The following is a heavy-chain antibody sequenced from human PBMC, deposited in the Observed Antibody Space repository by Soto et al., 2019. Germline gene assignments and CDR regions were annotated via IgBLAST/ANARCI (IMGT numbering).Heavy chain of an antibody. CDR1: GYTFTSYG. V-gene: IGHV1-18*04. D-gene: IGHD5-12*01. Sequence: ASVKVSCKASGYTFTSYGISWVRQAPGQGLEWMGWISAYNGNTNYAQKLQGRVTMTTDTSTSTAYMELRSLRSDDTAVYYCARDVYRGYDSLYYYYGMDVWGQGTTVTVSS. CDR3: ARDVYRGYDSLYYYYGMDV. CDR2: ISAYNGNT. J-gene: IGHJ6*02.